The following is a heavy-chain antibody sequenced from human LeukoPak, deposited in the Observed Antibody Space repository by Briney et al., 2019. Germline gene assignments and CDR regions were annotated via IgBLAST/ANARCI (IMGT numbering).Heavy chain of an antibody. D-gene: IGHD4-23*01. J-gene: IGHJ6*02. CDR3: ARKLPGVDPYGMDV. CDR1: GFPFSSYA. Sequence: GGSLRLSCAASGFPFSSYAMHWVRQAPGKGLEWVAVISYDGSNKYYADSVKGRFTISRDNSKNTLYLQMNRLRAEDTAVYYCARKLPGVDPYGMDVWGQGTMVTVSS. CDR2: ISYDGSNK. V-gene: IGHV3-30-3*01.